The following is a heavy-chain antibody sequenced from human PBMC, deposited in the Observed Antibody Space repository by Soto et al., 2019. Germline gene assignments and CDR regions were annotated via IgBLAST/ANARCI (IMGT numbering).Heavy chain of an antibody. V-gene: IGHV3-23*01. J-gene: IGHJ4*02. CDR1: GSTFSSYA. CDR2: LSGSGAST. CDR3: SKEHSSSWSTSDY. Sequence: GGSLRLSCAASGSTFSSYAMTWVRQAPGKGLEWVSTLSGSGASTYHADSVKGRFTISRDNSKNTLYLQMNSLRAEDTAIYYCSKEHSSSWSTSDYWGQGTLVTVSS. D-gene: IGHD6-13*01.